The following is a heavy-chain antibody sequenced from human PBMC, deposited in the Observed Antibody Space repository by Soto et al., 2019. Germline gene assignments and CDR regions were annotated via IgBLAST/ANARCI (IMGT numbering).Heavy chain of an antibody. Sequence: SLRLSCTVFGFTFSSYTMHWVRQAPGKGLQYVSSININGDSTYYADSVKGRFTISRDNSKNTLYLQMSSLRVEDTAVYYCVKDRYVDYWGQGTLVTVSS. CDR1: GFTFSSYT. CDR2: ININGDST. J-gene: IGHJ4*02. V-gene: IGHV3-64D*06. CDR3: VKDRYVDY.